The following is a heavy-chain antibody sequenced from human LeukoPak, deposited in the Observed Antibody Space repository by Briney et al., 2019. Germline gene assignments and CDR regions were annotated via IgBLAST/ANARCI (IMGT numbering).Heavy chain of an antibody. CDR1: GFIFSTYN. V-gene: IGHV3-21*01. CDR2: ITSSSSRT. CDR3: ARSKYSESGDWFDP. D-gene: IGHD1-26*01. J-gene: IGHJ5*02. Sequence: KPGGSLRLSCSASGFIFSTYNMNWVRQAPGKALEWVSSITSSSSRTYYADSVKGRYTISRDNAKNSLYLQMDSLRAEDTAVYYCARSKYSESGDWFDPWGQGTLVTVSS.